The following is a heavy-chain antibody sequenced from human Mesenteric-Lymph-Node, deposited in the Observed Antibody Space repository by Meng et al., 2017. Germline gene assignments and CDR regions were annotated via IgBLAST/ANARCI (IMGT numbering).Heavy chain of an antibody. Sequence: GGSLRLSCAASGFTFSSYAMSWVRQAPGKGLEWVSYISSSGSTIYYADSVKGRFTISRDNAKNSLYLQMNSLRAEDTAVYYCTRGRVDNSGYTVDYWGQGTLVTVSS. V-gene: IGHV3-48*03. D-gene: IGHD3-22*01. J-gene: IGHJ4*02. CDR3: TRGRVDNSGYTVDY. CDR2: ISSSGSTI. CDR1: GFTFSSYA.